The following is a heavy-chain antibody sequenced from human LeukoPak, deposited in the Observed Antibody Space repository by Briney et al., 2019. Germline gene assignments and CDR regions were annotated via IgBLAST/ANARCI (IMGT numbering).Heavy chain of an antibody. V-gene: IGHV3-33*01. CDR1: GFTFSSYG. Sequence: GGSLRLSCAAPGFTFSSYGMHWVRQAPGKGLEGVAVIWYDGSNKYYADSVKGRFTISRDNSKNTLYLQMNSLRAEDTAVYYCARDPAQSYFDYWGQGTLVTVSS. J-gene: IGHJ4*02. CDR2: IWYDGSNK. D-gene: IGHD6-19*01. CDR3: ARDPAQSYFDY.